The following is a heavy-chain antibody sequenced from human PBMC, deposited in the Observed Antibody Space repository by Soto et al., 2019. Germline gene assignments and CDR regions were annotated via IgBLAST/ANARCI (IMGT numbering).Heavy chain of an antibody. Sequence: EVQLLQSGGGLVQPGESLRLSCAASGFIVSSYTMSWVRQAPGKGLEWVSVISGSGGSPYHADSVQGRFTISRDNPKNTLYLQMNSLRAEDTAIYYCAKARCSSATCYVPDYWGQGTLVTVSS. J-gene: IGHJ4*02. CDR1: GFIVSSYT. CDR2: ISGSGGSP. V-gene: IGHV3-23*01. CDR3: AKARCSSATCYVPDY. D-gene: IGHD2-2*01.